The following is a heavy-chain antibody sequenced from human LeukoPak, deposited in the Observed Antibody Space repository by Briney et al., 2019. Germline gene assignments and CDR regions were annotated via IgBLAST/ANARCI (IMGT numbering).Heavy chain of an antibody. CDR2: INNDGSII. V-gene: IGHV3-74*01. J-gene: IGHJ4*02. Sequence: GGSLRLSCAASGFIFSRYWMHWVRQAPGKELVWVSRINNDGSIINTADSVKGRFTISRDNAKDMLYLQMDSLRAEDTAIYYCARGPSVLGAIDNWGQGTLVAVSS. CDR1: GFIFSRYW. D-gene: IGHD3-10*01. CDR3: ARGPSVLGAIDN.